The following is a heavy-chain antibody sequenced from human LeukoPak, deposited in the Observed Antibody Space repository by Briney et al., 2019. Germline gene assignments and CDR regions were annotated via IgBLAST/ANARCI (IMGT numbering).Heavy chain of an antibody. D-gene: IGHD5-12*01. Sequence: GESLKISCKGSGYSFTSYWIGWVRQMPGKGLEWMGIIYLGDSDTRYSPSFQGQVTISADKSISPAYLQWSSLKASDTAMYYCARQRGGSVPVNDYWGQGTLVTVSS. CDR1: GYSFTSYW. J-gene: IGHJ4*02. CDR3: ARQRGGSVPVNDY. V-gene: IGHV5-51*01. CDR2: IYLGDSDT.